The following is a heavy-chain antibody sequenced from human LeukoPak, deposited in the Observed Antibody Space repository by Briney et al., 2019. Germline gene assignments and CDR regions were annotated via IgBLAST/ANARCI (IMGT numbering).Heavy chain of an antibody. CDR2: INTDGTVT. V-gene: IGHV3-74*01. CDR1: GFTFSKYW. J-gene: IGHJ4*02. Sequence: GGSLRLSCAASGFTFSKYWMLWVPQAPGKGLESVSRINTDGTVTTYADSVRGRFTVSRDNADNTMFLQMNSVRDEGTAVYYCATKQWLAPPPDSWGQGTPVTVSS. D-gene: IGHD6-19*01. CDR3: ATKQWLAPPPDS.